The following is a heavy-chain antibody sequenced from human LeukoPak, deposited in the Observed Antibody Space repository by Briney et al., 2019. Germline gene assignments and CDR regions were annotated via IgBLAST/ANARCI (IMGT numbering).Heavy chain of an antibody. V-gene: IGHV1-18*01. Sequence: ASVNVSCKASGYTYTTSAITWVRQAPGQGLEWMGWINSFRGNTHYAQKFQGRVTMTTDTSTTTAYMELRSLRTDDTAVYYCARVGMWSGELHTWFDPWGQGTLVTVSS. D-gene: IGHD3-10*01. CDR2: INSFRGNT. CDR3: ARVGMWSGELHTWFDP. J-gene: IGHJ5*02. CDR1: GYTYTTSA.